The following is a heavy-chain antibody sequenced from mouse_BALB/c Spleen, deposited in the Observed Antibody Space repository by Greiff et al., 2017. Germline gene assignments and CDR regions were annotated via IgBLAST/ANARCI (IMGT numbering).Heavy chain of an antibody. CDR1: GYTFTSYW. D-gene: IGHD1-1*01. J-gene: IGHJ3*01. V-gene: IGHV1S81*02. Sequence: VQLQQPGAELVKPGASVKLSCKASGYTFTSYWMHWVKQRPGQGLEWIGEINPSNGRTNYNEKFKSKATLTVDKSSSTAYMQLSSLTSEDSAVYYCARPYYYGSSYDWFAYWGQGTLVTVSA. CDR3: ARPYYYGSSYDWFAY. CDR2: INPSNGRT.